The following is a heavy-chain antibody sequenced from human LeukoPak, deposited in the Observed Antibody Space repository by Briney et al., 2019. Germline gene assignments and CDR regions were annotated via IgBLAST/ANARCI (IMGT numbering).Heavy chain of an antibody. V-gene: IGHV4-59*01. D-gene: IGHD5-12*01. CDR2: IYYSGST. J-gene: IGHJ5*02. CDR3: ARGGASSGYFNWFDP. Sequence: SETLSLTCTVSGGSISSYYWSWIWQPPGKGLEWIGYIYYSGSTNYNPSLKSRVTISVDTSKNQFSLKLSSVTAADTAVYYCARGGASSGYFNWFDPWGQGTLVTVSS. CDR1: GGSISSYY.